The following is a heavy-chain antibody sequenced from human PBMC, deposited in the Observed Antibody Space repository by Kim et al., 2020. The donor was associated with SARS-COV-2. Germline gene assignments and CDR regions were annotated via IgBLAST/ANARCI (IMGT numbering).Heavy chain of an antibody. V-gene: IGHV4-59*01. CDR1: GVSIRNYV. CDR3: ARGRHSAT. CDR2: ISYSGST. J-gene: IGHJ4*02. Sequence: SETLSLTCTVSGVSIRNYVWRWIRQPPGQGLEWIGFISYSGSTQYNPSPQSRVTISLDTSKNQFSLDLSSVTAGDTALYYCARGRHSATWGQGTLVTVSS. D-gene: IGHD2-15*01.